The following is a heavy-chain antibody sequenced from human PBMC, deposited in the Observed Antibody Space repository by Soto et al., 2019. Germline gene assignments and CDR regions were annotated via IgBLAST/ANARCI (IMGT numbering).Heavy chain of an antibody. Sequence: SETLSLTCTVSGGSISGYYWSWIRQPPGKGLEWIGYIHYTGSTNYNPSLKSRVTISVDTSKNQFSLKLSSVTAADTAVYYCASLIYGSGSHYFDYWGQGTLVTVSS. CDR3: ASLIYGSGSHYFDY. CDR1: GGSISGYY. V-gene: IGHV4-59*01. J-gene: IGHJ4*02. CDR2: IHYTGST. D-gene: IGHD3-10*01.